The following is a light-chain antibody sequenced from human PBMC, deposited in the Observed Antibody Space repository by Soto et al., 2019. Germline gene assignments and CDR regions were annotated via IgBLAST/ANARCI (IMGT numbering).Light chain of an antibody. J-gene: IGKJ5*01. Sequence: EVGLTQSPATLSVSPGDRATLSFRASQSGSSGYLAWYQQKPGQAPRLLIYGASSRATGIPDRFSGSGSGTDFTLTISRLEPEDFAVYYCQHYGTSSPITFGQGTLPEI. CDR2: GAS. CDR1: QSGSSGY. CDR3: QHYGTSSPIT. V-gene: IGKV3-20*01.